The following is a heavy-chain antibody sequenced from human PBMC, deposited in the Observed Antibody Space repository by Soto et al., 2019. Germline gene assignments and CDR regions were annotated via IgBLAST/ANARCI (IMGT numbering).Heavy chain of an antibody. V-gene: IGHV2-5*02. Sequence: SGPTLVNPTQTLTLTCTFSGFSLTTTSVCVGWIRQPPGKALELLALIYWDNDKSYSTSLKPRLTITKDTSKDQVVLKMTNMEPVDTATDFCALREGDDYVWGSYKYAFDISRQGTMVTVS. CDR2: IYWDNDK. CDR1: GFSLTTTSVC. J-gene: IGHJ3*02. CDR3: ALREGDDYVWGSYKYAFDI. D-gene: IGHD3-16*01.